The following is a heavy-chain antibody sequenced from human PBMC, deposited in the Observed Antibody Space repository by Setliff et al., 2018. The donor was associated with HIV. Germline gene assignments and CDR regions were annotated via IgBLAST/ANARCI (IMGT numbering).Heavy chain of an antibody. D-gene: IGHD3-9*01. CDR1: GGSISNGGNY. CDR2: IYYSGST. V-gene: IGHV4-31*03. J-gene: IGHJ4*02. Sequence: SETLSLTCIVSGGSISNGGNYWTWIRQHPGKGLEWIGYIYYSGSTYCNPSLENRVTISVDTSKKQFSLKMSSVTAADTAVYYCASMTGPDYYWGQGTLVTVS. CDR3: ASMTGPDYY.